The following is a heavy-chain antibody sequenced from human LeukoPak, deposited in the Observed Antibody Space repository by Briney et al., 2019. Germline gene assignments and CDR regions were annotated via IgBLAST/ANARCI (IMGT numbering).Heavy chain of an antibody. CDR1: GFTFSSYA. CDR2: ISGSGIST. CDR3: AKDVVTAHPWYFDY. D-gene: IGHD2-21*02. J-gene: IGHJ4*02. Sequence: GGSLRLSCAASGFTFSSYAMSWVRQAPGKGLEWVSAISGSGISTYYADSVKGRFTISRDNPRTTLYLQMDSLRAEDTAVYYCAKDVVTAHPWYFDYWGQGTLVTVSS. V-gene: IGHV3-23*01.